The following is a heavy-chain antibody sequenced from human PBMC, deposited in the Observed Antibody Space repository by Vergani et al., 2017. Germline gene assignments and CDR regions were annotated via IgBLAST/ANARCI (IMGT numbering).Heavy chain of an antibody. CDR2: IYHSGST. Sequence: QLQLQESGPGLVKPSQTLSLTCAVSGGSISSGGYSWSWIRQPPGKGLEWIGYIYHSGSTYYNPSLKSRVTISVDRSKNQFSLKLSSVTAADTAVYYCAKSSYCSGGSCYLIDYWGQGTLVTVSS. V-gene: IGHV4-30-2*01. D-gene: IGHD2-15*01. CDR1: GGSISSGGYS. J-gene: IGHJ4*02. CDR3: AKSSYCSGGSCYLIDY.